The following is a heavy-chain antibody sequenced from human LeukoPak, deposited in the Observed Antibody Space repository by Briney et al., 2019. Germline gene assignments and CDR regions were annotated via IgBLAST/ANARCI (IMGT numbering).Heavy chain of an antibody. D-gene: IGHD3-10*01. J-gene: IGHJ4*02. Sequence: GGSLRLSCAASGFTFSSYAMSWVRQAPGKGLEWVSAISGSGDSTYYADSVKGRFTISRDNSKNTLYLQMNSLRAEDTAVYYCAKIRPPYSYGWEQDFDYGGKGTLSPSPQ. CDR1: GFTFSSYA. V-gene: IGHV3-23*01. CDR3: AKIRPPYSYGWEQDFDY. CDR2: ISGSGDST.